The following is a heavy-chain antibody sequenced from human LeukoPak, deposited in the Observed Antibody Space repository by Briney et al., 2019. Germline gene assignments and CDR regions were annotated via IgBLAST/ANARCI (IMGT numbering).Heavy chain of an antibody. CDR1: GGSISSSSYY. CDR3: ARIIVVVPAAMNWFDP. V-gene: IGHV4-39*01. D-gene: IGHD2-2*01. Sequence: SETLSLTCTVSGGSISSSSYYWGWIRQPPGKGLEWIGSIYYSGSTYYNPSLKSRVTISVDTSKHQFSLKLSSVTAADTAVYYCARIIVVVPAAMNWFDPWGQGTLVTVSS. J-gene: IGHJ5*02. CDR2: IYYSGST.